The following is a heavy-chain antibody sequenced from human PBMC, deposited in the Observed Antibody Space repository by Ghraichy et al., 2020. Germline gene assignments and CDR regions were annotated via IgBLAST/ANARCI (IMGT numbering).Heavy chain of an antibody. CDR2: IWYDGSKK. Sequence: GESLNISCAASGISFYIYGMHWVRQAPGKGLEWVAVIWYDGSKKYYADSVKGRFTISRDNSKNTLYLQMNSLRAEDTAVYYCATAARGVEMAAIALDYWGQGTLVTVPS. CDR3: ATAARGVEMAAIALDY. V-gene: IGHV3-33*01. J-gene: IGHJ4*02. D-gene: IGHD5-24*01. CDR1: GISFYIYG.